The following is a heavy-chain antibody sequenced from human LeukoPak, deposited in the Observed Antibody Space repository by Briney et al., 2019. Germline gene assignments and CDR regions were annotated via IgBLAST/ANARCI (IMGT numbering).Heavy chain of an antibody. CDR3: ASALLRFLEW. J-gene: IGHJ4*02. D-gene: IGHD3-3*01. Sequence: GGSLRLSCAASGFTFSSYAMHWFRQAPGKGLEWVAVISYDGSNKYYADSVKGRFTISRDNSKNTLYLQMNSLRAEDTAVYYCASALLRFLEWWGQGTLVTVSS. CDR1: GFTFSSYA. V-gene: IGHV3-30-3*01. CDR2: ISYDGSNK.